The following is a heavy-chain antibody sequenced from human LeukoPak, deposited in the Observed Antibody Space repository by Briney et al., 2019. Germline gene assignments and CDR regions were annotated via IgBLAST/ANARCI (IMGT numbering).Heavy chain of an antibody. CDR3: AKSRWTPYYYDSSGYYGTNYYYGMDV. J-gene: IGHJ6*02. CDR2: ISGSGGST. V-gene: IGHV3-23*01. CDR1: GFTFSSYA. D-gene: IGHD3-22*01. Sequence: GGSLRLSCAASGFTFSSYAMSWVRQAPGKGLEWVSAISGSGGSTYYADSVKGRFTISRDNSKNTLYLQMNSLRAEDTAVYYCAKSRWTPYYYDSSGYYGTNYYYGMDVWGQGTTVTVSS.